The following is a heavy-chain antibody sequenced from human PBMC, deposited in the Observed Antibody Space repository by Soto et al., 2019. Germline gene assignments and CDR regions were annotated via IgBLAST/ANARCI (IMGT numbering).Heavy chain of an antibody. V-gene: IGHV3-30*18. Sequence: GGSLRLSCEASGFTFSSHGMHWVRQAPGKGLEWVAVISYDGSNKYNADSVKGRCTISRDNSKNTLYLQMNSLRAEDTAVYYCAKDRWEMILFYGMDVWGQGTTVTVSS. CDR1: GFTFSSHG. CDR3: AKDRWEMILFYGMDV. CDR2: ISYDGSNK. D-gene: IGHD2-15*01. J-gene: IGHJ6*02.